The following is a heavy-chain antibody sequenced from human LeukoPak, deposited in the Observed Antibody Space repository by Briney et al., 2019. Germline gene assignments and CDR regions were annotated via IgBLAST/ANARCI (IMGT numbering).Heavy chain of an antibody. J-gene: IGHJ4*02. D-gene: IGHD4-17*01. Sequence: SVKVSCKASGGTFSSYAISWVRQAPGQGLEWMGGIIPIFGTANYAQKFHGRVTITADESTSTAYMELSSLRSEDTAVYYCARGPDYGDYEGPNFDYWGQGTLVTVSS. CDR2: IIPIFGTA. V-gene: IGHV1-69*13. CDR1: GGTFSSYA. CDR3: ARGPDYGDYEGPNFDY.